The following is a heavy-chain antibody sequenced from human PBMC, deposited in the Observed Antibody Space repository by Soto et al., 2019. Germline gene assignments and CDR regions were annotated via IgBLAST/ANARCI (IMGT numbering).Heavy chain of an antibody. CDR1: GFTFSNYG. CDR2: ISYDGSNK. V-gene: IGHV3-30*03. J-gene: IGHJ4*02. CDR3: ASRSSGWYFDY. Sequence: GGSLRLSCAASGFTFSNYGIHWVRQAPGKGLEWVAVISYDGSNKDYADSVRGRFTISRDDSKNTLYLQMNSLRAEDTAVYYCASRSSGWYFDYWGQGTLVTVSS. D-gene: IGHD6-19*01.